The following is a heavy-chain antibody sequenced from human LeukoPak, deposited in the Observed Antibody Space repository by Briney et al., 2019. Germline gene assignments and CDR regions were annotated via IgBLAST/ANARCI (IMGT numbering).Heavy chain of an antibody. CDR3: AELNWGTDY. CDR1: GFTFSSYA. Sequence: GGSLRLSCAASGFTFSSYAMSWVRQAPGKGLEWVSAISGSGGSTYYADSVKGRFTISRDNSKNTPYLQMNSLRAGDTAVYYCAELNWGTDYWGQGTLVTVSS. V-gene: IGHV3-23*01. J-gene: IGHJ4*02. CDR2: ISGSGGST. D-gene: IGHD7-27*01.